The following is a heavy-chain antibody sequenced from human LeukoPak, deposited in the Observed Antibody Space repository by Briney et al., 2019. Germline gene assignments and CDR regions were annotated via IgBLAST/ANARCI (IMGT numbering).Heavy chain of an antibody. CDR2: ISSSGIST. D-gene: IGHD4-11*01. CDR1: GFTFSTYA. V-gene: IGHV3-23*01. Sequence: GGSLTLSCAASGFTFSTYAMSWVRQAPGKGLEGVTGISSSGISTYYADSVKGRFTISRDNSKNTLYLLMNSLRAEDTDVYYCAERHPLGTATTPYFDYWGQGTLVTVSS. CDR3: AERHPLGTATTPYFDY. J-gene: IGHJ4*02.